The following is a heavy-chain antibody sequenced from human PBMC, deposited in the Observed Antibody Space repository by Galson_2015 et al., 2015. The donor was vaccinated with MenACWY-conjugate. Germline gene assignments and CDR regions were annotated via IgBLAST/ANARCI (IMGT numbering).Heavy chain of an antibody. Sequence: SLRLSCAASGFTFSSYRMNWVRQAPGKGLEWVSYISSSSSTIYYADSVKGRFTISRDNAKNPLYLQMNSLRAEDTAVYYCARDISGYSSSWFAWGQGTLVTVSS. D-gene: IGHD6-13*01. V-gene: IGHV3-48*01. J-gene: IGHJ4*02. CDR1: GFTFSSYR. CDR3: ARDISGYSSSWFA. CDR2: ISSSSSTI.